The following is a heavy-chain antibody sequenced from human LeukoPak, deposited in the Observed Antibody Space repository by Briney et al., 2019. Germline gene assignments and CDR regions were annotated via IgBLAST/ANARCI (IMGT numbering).Heavy chain of an antibody. J-gene: IGHJ4*02. CDR3: AKDYESDGEGGYYFDY. CDR2: ISGSGGST. D-gene: IGHD3-22*01. V-gene: IGHV3-23*01. CDR1: GFTFSSYA. Sequence: GGSLRLSCAASGFTFSSYAMSWVRQAPGKGLEWVSAISGSGGSTYYADSVKGRFTISRDNSKNTLYLQMNSLRAEDTAVYYCAKDYESDGEGGYYFDYWGQGTLVTVSS.